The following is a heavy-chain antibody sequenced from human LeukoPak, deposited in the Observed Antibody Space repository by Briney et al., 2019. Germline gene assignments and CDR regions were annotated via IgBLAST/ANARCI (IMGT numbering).Heavy chain of an antibody. CDR3: ARDYGGSSPSDY. V-gene: IGHV3-21*04. CDR2: ISSNSSYI. J-gene: IGHJ4*02. D-gene: IGHD4-23*01. Sequence: PGGSLRLSCAASGFTFSRHSINWVRQAPGKGLEWVSCISSNSSYINYADSVKGRVTISRDNAKNSLYLHMNRLRAEDTAVYYCARDYGGSSPSDYWGQGTLVTVSS. CDR1: GFTFSRHS.